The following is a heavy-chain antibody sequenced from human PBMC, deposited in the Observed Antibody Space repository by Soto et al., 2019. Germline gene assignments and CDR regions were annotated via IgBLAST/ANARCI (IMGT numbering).Heavy chain of an antibody. J-gene: IGHJ4*02. Sequence: QVQLVKSGGRVVQPGRSLRLSCAASGFTFSSYGMHRVRQAPGKGLEWVAVIWYDGSNKYYADSVKGRFTISRDNSKNTLYLQMNSLRAEDTAVYYCARAPHCSSTSCYIDYWGQGTLVTVSS. CDR3: ARAPHCSSTSCYIDY. V-gene: IGHV3-33*01. CDR1: GFTFSSYG. D-gene: IGHD2-2*02. CDR2: IWYDGSNK.